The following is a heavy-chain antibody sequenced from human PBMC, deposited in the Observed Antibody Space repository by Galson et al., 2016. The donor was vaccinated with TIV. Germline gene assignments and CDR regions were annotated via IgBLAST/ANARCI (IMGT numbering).Heavy chain of an antibody. CDR1: GVTFSSFA. V-gene: IGHV1-69*13. Sequence: SVKVSCKASGVTFSSFAFSWVRQAPGQGLEWMGGIVPMFGTTNYAQKFQGRVTISADESTTTAYLELSSLGSEDTAVYYCARGRGIYDSSGYFLFDHWGQGTLVTVSS. D-gene: IGHD3-22*01. J-gene: IGHJ5*02. CDR3: ARGRGIYDSSGYFLFDH. CDR2: IVPMFGTT.